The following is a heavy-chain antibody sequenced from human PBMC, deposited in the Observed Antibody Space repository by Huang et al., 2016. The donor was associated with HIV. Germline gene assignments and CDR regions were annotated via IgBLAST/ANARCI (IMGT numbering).Heavy chain of an antibody. V-gene: IGHV4-34*01. Sequence: QVQLQQWGAGLLKPSETLSLTCAVYGGSFSGYSWNWIRQSPGKGLEWIGQINNRGSTDYNPYLKIRVTISIDTSNNQFSLKLNSVTAADTAIYYCAREVMISFGGPFDPWGHGNLVTVSS. J-gene: IGHJ5*02. CDR3: AREVMISFGGPFDP. CDR1: GGSFSGYS. D-gene: IGHD3-16*01. CDR2: INNRGST.